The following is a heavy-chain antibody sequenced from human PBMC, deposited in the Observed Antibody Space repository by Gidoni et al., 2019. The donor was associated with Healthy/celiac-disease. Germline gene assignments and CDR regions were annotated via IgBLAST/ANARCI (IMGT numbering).Heavy chain of an antibody. Sequence: KVSCKASGYTFTSYAMHWVRQAPGQRLEWMGWINAGNGNTKYSQKFQGRVTITRDTSASTAYMELSSLRSEDTAVYYCARDTVAFGGVIVIFDYWGQGTLVTVSS. CDR2: INAGNGNT. V-gene: IGHV1-3*01. D-gene: IGHD3-16*02. CDR3: ARDTVAFGGVIVIFDY. J-gene: IGHJ4*02. CDR1: GYTFTSYA.